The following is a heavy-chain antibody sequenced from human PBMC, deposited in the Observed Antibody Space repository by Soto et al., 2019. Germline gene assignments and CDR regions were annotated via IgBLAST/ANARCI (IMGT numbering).Heavy chain of an antibody. V-gene: IGHV3-48*02. CDR3: SRLGFASHGVDF. D-gene: IGHD3-10*01. CDR2: ISSSSSTI. CDR1: GLTFTSYS. Sequence: GGSLRLSCAASGLTFTSYSMNWVRQAPGKGLEWVSFISSSSSTIYYADSVKGRFTISRDNAKNSLYLQMNSLRDEDTAVYYCSRLGFASHGVDFWGLGTLVTVSS. J-gene: IGHJ4*02.